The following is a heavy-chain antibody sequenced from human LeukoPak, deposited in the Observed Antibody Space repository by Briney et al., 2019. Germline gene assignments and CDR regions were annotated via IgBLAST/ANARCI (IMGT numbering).Heavy chain of an antibody. V-gene: IGHV3-7*01. J-gene: IGHJ4*02. CDR3: ATGVILTGIEYYFDY. CDR1: GFTFSSYW. Sequence: GGSLRLSCAASGFTFSSYWMSWVRQAPGKGLEWVANIKQDGSEKYYVDSVKGRFTISRDNAKNSLYLQMNSLRAEDTAVYYCATGVILTGIEYYFDYWGQGTLVTVSS. CDR2: IKQDGSEK. D-gene: IGHD3-9*01.